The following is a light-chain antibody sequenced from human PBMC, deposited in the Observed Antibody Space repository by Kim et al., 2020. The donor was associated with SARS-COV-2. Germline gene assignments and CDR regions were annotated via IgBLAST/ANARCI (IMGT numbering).Light chain of an antibody. V-gene: IGLV2-14*03. CDR3: SSYTTNSTWV. CDR2: DVS. J-gene: IGLJ3*02. CDR1: SSDVGGYDY. Sequence: QSVLTQPASVSGSPGQSITISCTGTSSDVGGYDYVSWYQQHPGKAPKLIIYDVSNRPSGVSNRFSGSKSGNTASLTISGLQAEDEADYYCSSYTTNSTWVFGGGTQLTVL.